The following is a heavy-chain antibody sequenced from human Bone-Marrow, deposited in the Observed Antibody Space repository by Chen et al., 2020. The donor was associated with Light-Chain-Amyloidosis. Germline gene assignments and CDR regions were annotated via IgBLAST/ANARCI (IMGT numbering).Heavy chain of an antibody. Sequence: EVQLVESGGGMIQPGGSLRVSCEASGFKFDDYAMHWVRQASGRGLEWVSLISGDGRTTHYADSVKGRFTISRDNSKRFLDLEMNSLRNEDTAIYYCTKDRNNDFWSGTSNWFDPWGQGTPVTVST. D-gene: IGHD3-3*01. V-gene: IGHV3-43*02. J-gene: IGHJ5*02. CDR2: ISGDGRTT. CDR1: GFKFDDYA. CDR3: TKDRNNDFWSGTSNWFDP.